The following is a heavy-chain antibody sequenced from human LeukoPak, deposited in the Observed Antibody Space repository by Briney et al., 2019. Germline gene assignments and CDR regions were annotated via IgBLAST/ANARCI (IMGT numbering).Heavy chain of an antibody. Sequence: GSSVKVSCKASGGTFSSYAISWVRQAPGQGLEWMGGIIPILGTANYAQKFQGRVTITTDESTSTAYMELSSLRSEDTAVYYCARYNWGSNYYYYMDVWGKGTTVTVSS. D-gene: IGHD7-27*01. CDR3: ARYNWGSNYYYYMDV. V-gene: IGHV1-69*05. CDR1: GGTFSSYA. CDR2: IIPILGTA. J-gene: IGHJ6*03.